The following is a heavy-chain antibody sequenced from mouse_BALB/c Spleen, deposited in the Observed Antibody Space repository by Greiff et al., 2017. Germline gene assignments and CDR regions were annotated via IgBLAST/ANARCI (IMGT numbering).Heavy chain of an antibody. V-gene: IGHV1S81*02. J-gene: IGHJ4*01. CDR3: TEGNYAMDY. CDR2: INPSNGGT. Sequence: QVQLQQPGAEPVKPGASVKLSCKASGYTFTSYYMYWVKQRPGQGLEWIGGINPSNGGTNFNEKFKSKATLTVDKSSSTAYMQLSSLTSEDSAVYYCTEGNYAMDYWGQGTSVTVSS. CDR1: GYTFTSYY.